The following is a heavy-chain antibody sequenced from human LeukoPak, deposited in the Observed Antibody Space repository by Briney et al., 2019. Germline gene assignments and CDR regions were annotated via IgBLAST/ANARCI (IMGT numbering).Heavy chain of an antibody. CDR1: GFTVSSNY. CDR2: IYSGGST. V-gene: IGHV3-66*02. Sequence: GGSLRLSCAASGFTVSSNYMSWVRQAPGKGLEWVSVIYSGGSTYYADSVKGRFTISRDNSKNTLYLQMNSLRAEDTAVYYCARVWGGVNFYYWGQGTLVTVSS. CDR3: ARVWGGVNFYY. J-gene: IGHJ4*02. D-gene: IGHD3-16*01.